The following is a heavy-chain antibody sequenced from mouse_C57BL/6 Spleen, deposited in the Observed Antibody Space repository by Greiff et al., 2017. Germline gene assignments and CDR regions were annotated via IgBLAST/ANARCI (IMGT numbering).Heavy chain of an antibody. Sequence: QVQLKESGAELVMPGASVKLSCKASGYTFTSYWMHWVKQRPGQGLEWIGEIDPSDSYTNYNQKFKGKSTLTVDKSSSTAYMQLSSLTSEDSAVYYCARGPDYYGSSYVWFAYWGQGTLVTVSA. CDR2: IDPSDSYT. CDR3: ARGPDYYGSSYVWFAY. D-gene: IGHD1-1*01. J-gene: IGHJ3*01. V-gene: IGHV1-69*01. CDR1: GYTFTSYW.